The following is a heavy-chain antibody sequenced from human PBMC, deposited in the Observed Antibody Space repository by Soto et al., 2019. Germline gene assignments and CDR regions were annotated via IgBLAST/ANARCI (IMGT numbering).Heavy chain of an antibody. Sequence: PSETLSLTCTVSGGSISSSSYYWGWIRQPPGKRLEWIGSIYYSGSTYYNPSLKSRVTISVDTSKNQFSLKLSSVTAADTAVYYCARVVPVAISPFIYYSSYVMDVRGQGTALTVS. J-gene: IGHJ6*02. CDR2: IYYSGST. CDR1: GGSISSSSYY. V-gene: IGHV4-39*07. CDR3: ARVVPVAISPFIYYSSYVMDV. D-gene: IGHD2-2*01.